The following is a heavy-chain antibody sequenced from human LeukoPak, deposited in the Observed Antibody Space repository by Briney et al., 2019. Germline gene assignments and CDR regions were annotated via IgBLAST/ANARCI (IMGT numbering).Heavy chain of an antibody. J-gene: IGHJ4*02. CDR1: GGSFSGYY. V-gene: IGHV4-34*01. CDR2: INHSGST. CDR3: ARSSHCSGGSCYSLTGVGY. Sequence: PSESLSLTCAVYGGSFSGYYWSWIRQPPGKGLEWIGEINHSGSTNYNPSLKSRVTISVDTSKNQFSLKLSSVTAADTAVYYCARSSHCSGGSCYSLTGVGYWGQGTLVTVSS. D-gene: IGHD2-15*01.